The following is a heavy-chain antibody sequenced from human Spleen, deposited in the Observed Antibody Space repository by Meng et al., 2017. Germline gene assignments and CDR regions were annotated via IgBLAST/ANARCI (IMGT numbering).Heavy chain of an antibody. V-gene: IGHV3-49*03. CDR1: GFTFGDYS. CDR2: IRSNAYGGTT. D-gene: IGHD4-17*01. Sequence: GGSLRLSCTASGFTFGDYSMTWFRQAPGRGLEWVGFIRSNAYGGTTEYAASVKGRFTISRDDSKNTLYLQMNSLKTEDTAVYYCTTEGYGDYAFRSYFDYWGQGTLVTVSS. J-gene: IGHJ4*02. CDR3: TTEGYGDYAFRSYFDY.